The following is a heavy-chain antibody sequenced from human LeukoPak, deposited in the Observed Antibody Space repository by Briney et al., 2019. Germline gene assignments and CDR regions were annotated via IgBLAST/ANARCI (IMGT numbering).Heavy chain of an antibody. CDR2: IWYDGSNK. CDR3: ARVTVTTETYYYYYMDV. D-gene: IGHD4-17*01. CDR1: GFTFSSYG. J-gene: IGHJ6*03. Sequence: PGRSLRLSCAASGFTFSSYGMHWVRQAPGKGLEWVAVIWYDGSNKYYADSVEGRFTISRDNSKNTLYLQMNSLRAEDTAVYYCARVTVTTETYYYYYMDVWGKGTTVTVSS. V-gene: IGHV3-33*01.